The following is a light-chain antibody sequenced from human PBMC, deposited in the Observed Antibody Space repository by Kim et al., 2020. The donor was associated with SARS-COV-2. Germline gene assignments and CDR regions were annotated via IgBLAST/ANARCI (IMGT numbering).Light chain of an antibody. Sequence: EIVLTQSPGTLSLSPGERATLSCRASQSVSSSYLAWYQQKPGQAPRLLIYGASSRATGIPDRFSGSGSGTDFTLTISRLEPEDFAVYYCQQDGSSPTFGQGTKLDIK. CDR2: GAS. CDR1: QSVSSSY. CDR3: QQDGSSPT. V-gene: IGKV3-20*01. J-gene: IGKJ1*01.